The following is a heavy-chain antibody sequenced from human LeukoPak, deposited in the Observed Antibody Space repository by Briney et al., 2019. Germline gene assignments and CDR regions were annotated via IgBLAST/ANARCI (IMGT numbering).Heavy chain of an antibody. D-gene: IGHD1-26*01. CDR2: ISAYNGNT. CDR1: GYTFTSYG. J-gene: IGHJ4*02. V-gene: IGHV1-18*01. CDR3: ARGKVGATHFDY. Sequence: GESLKISCKGSGYTFTSYGISWVRQAPGQGLEWMGWISAYNGNTNYAQKLQGRVTMTTDTSTSTAYMELRSLRSDDTAVYYCARGKVGATHFDYWGQGTLVTVSS.